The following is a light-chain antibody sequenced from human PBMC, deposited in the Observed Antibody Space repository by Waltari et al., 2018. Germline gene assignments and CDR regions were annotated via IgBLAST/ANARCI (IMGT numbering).Light chain of an antibody. J-gene: IGKJ5*01. CDR3: QQYVSTPST. V-gene: IGKV4-1*01. CDR1: QSVLYSPNNKNY. CDR2: WAS. Sequence: DVVMTQSPDSLAVSVGERATSNCKSSQSVLYSPNNKNYLAWYQQKPGQPPKVLTYWASTREAGVPDRFSGSGSGTDFTLTINSLQAEDVAVYYCQQYVSTPSTFGQGTRLEIK.